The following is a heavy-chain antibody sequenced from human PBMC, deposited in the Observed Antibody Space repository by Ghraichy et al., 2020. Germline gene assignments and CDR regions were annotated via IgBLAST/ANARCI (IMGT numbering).Heavy chain of an antibody. V-gene: IGHV3-7*03. CDR1: GFDFNHYW. J-gene: IGHJ4*02. CDR2: MKQHGDEK. CDR3: ARDYPYGDFGGGLDY. D-gene: IGHD4-17*01. Sequence: GSLRLSCEASGFDFNHYWMTWVRQAPGKGLEWVANMKQHGDEKHYADSIKGRFTISRDNARNSLHLQMNSLRAEDTAIYFCARDYPYGDFGGGLDYWGQGTLVTVSS.